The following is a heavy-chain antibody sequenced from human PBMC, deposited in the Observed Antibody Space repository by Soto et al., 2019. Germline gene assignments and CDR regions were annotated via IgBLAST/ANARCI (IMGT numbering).Heavy chain of an antibody. CDR1: GFTFSSYD. CDR3: ARVAPLFRMDV. Sequence: GGSLRLSCAASGFTFSSYDMHWVRQATGKGLEWVSAIGTAGDTYYPGSVKGRFTISRENAKNSLYLQMNSLRAEDTAVYYCARVAPLFRMDVWGQGTTVTVSS. V-gene: IGHV3-13*01. J-gene: IGHJ6*02. CDR2: IGTAGDT. D-gene: IGHD2-21*01.